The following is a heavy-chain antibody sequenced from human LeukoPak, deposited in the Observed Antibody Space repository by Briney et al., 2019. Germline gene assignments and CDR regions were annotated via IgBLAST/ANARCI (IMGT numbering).Heavy chain of an antibody. J-gene: IGHJ3*02. D-gene: IGHD3-22*01. Sequence: SVKVSCKASGGTFSSYAISWVRQAPGQGLEWMGGIIPIFGTANYAQKFQGRVTITTDESTSTAYMELSSLRSEDTAVYYGARDPYYDSSGSTFDDAFDIWGQGTMVTVSS. V-gene: IGHV1-69*05. CDR3: ARDPYYDSSGSTFDDAFDI. CDR2: IIPIFGTA. CDR1: GGTFSSYA.